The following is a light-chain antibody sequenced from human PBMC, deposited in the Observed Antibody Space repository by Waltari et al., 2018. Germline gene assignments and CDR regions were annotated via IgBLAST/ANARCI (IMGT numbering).Light chain of an antibody. CDR3: SSYTTSSAPGV. CDR1: SSDVGGYNY. V-gene: IGLV2-11*01. J-gene: IGLJ1*01. Sequence: QSALTQPRSVSGSPGQSVTISCTGTSSDVGGYNYVSWYQQHPGKAPKLVIYDVSKRPSGVPDRFSGSKSANTASLTISGLQAEDEADYYCSSYTTSSAPGVFGTGTRVTVL. CDR2: DVS.